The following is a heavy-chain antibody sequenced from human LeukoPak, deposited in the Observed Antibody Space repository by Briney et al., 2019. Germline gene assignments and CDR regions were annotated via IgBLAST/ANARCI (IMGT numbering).Heavy chain of an antibody. V-gene: IGHV3-30-3*01. CDR1: GFTFSSYA. CDR2: ISYDGSNK. Sequence: GRSLRLPCAASGFTFSSYAMHWVRQAPGKGLEWVAVISYDGSNKYYADSVKGRFTISRDNSKNTLYLQMNSLRAEDTAVYYCARDAGTMVPSGVRDAFDIWGQGTMVTVSS. CDR3: ARDAGTMVPSGVRDAFDI. D-gene: IGHD3-10*01. J-gene: IGHJ3*02.